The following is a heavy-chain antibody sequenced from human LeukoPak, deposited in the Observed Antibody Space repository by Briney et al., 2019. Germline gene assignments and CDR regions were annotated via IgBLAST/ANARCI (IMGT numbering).Heavy chain of an antibody. Sequence: ASVKVSCKASGYTFTSYGISWVRQAPGQGLEWMGWISAYNGNTNYAQKLQGRVTMTTDTSTSTAYMELRGLRSDDTAVYYCASFNWNDAAGALDIWGQGTMVTVSS. CDR1: GYTFTSYG. CDR3: ASFNWNDAAGALDI. V-gene: IGHV1-18*01. CDR2: ISAYNGNT. D-gene: IGHD1-20*01. J-gene: IGHJ3*02.